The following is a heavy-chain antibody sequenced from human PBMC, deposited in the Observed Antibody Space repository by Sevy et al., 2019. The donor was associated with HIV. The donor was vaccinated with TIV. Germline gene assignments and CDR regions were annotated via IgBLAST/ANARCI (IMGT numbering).Heavy chain of an antibody. CDR3: ARRIAARRFDY. CDR1: GGSISSSSYY. V-gene: IGHV4-39*01. Sequence: SETLSLTCTVSGGSISSSSYYWGWIRQPPGKGLEWIGSIYYSGSTYYNPSLKSRVTISVDTSKNQFSLRLSSVTAADTAVYYCARRIAARRFDYWGQGTLVTVSS. D-gene: IGHD6-6*01. CDR2: IYYSGST. J-gene: IGHJ4*02.